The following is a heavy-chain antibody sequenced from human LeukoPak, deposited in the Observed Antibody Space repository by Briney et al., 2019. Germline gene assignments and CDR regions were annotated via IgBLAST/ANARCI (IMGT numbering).Heavy chain of an antibody. D-gene: IGHD3-10*01. V-gene: IGHV4-39*07. J-gene: IGHJ2*01. Sequence: SETLSLTCTVSGGSISSSSYYWGWIRQPPGKGLEWIGNIYYSGSTYYNPSLKSRVTISLDTSKNQFSLKLSSVTAADTAVYYCARVPLTISRWYFDLWGRGTLVTASS. CDR2: IYYSGST. CDR3: ARVPLTISRWYFDL. CDR1: GGSISSSSYY.